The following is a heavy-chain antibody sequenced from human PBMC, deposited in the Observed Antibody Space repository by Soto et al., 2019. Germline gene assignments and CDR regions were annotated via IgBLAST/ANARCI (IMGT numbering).Heavy chain of an antibody. D-gene: IGHD6-6*01. CDR3: AGSIAARRNWFDP. V-gene: IGHV3-7*01. CDR1: GFTFSRYC. J-gene: IGHJ5*02. Sequence: EVQLVESGGGLVQPGGSLRLSCAASGFTFSRYCMSWVRQAPGQGLEWVANLKQDGSEKYYVDSVKGRFTISRDNAKNSLYLQMHSPRAEDTAVYYCAGSIAARRNWFDPLGEGTLVTVSS. CDR2: LKQDGSEK.